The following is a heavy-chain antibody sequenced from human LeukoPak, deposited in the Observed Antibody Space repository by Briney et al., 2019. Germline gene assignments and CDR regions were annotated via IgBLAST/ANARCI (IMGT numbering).Heavy chain of an antibody. CDR3: ARTLGSGSSHDNNWFDP. Sequence: HGESLKISCKGSGYSFTSYWIGWVRQMPGKGLEWMGIIYPGDSDTRYSPSFQGQVTISADKSISTAYLQWSSLKASDTAMYYCARTLGSGSSHDNNWFDPWGQGTLVTVSS. CDR1: GYSFTSYW. V-gene: IGHV5-51*01. CDR2: IYPGDSDT. D-gene: IGHD3-10*01. J-gene: IGHJ5*02.